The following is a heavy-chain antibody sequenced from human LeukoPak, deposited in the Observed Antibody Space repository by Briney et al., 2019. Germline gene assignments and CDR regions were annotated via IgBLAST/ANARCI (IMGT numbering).Heavy chain of an antibody. CDR3: ARIEGAQLSGYDYGYYYYYMDV. CDR1: GGSISSGYY. CDR2: IYHSGST. Sequence: SETLSLTCTVSGGSISSGYYWGWIRQPPGKGLEWIGSIYHSGSTYYNPSLKSRVTISVDTSKNQFSLKLSSVTAADTAVYYCARIEGAQLSGYDYGYYYYYMDVWGKGTTVTVSS. V-gene: IGHV4-38-2*02. J-gene: IGHJ6*03. D-gene: IGHD5-12*01.